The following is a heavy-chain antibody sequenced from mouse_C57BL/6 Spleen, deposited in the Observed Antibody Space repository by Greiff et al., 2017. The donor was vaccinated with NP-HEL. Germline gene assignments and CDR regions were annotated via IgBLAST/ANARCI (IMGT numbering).Heavy chain of an antibody. CDR2: ISSGSSTI. V-gene: IGHV5-17*01. J-gene: IGHJ4*01. CDR3: ANLIAHYAMDY. CDR1: GFTFSDYG. D-gene: IGHD2-12*01. Sequence: EVHLVESGGGLVKPGGSLKLSCAASGFTFSDYGMHWVRQAPEKGLEWVAYISSGSSTIYYADTVKGRFTISRDNAKNTLFLQMTSLRSEDTAMYYCANLIAHYAMDYWGQGTSVTVSS.